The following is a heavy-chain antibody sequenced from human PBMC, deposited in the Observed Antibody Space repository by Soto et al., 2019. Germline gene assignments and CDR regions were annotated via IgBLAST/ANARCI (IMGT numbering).Heavy chain of an antibody. D-gene: IGHD3-16*01. J-gene: IGHJ4*02. CDR1: GGSISSYY. V-gene: IGHV4-59*01. CDR2: IYYSGST. CDR3: ARDRGGYFDY. Sequence: SETLSLTCTVSGGSISSYYWSWIRQPPGKGLEWIGYIYYSGSTNYNPSLKSRVTISVDTSKNQFSLKLSSVTAADTAVYYCARDRGGYFDYWGQGTLVTVSS.